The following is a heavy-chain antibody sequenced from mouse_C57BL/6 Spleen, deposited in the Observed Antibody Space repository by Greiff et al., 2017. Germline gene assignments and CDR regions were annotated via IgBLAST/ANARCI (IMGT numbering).Heavy chain of an antibody. CDR2: ISYDGSN. D-gene: IGHD2-5*01. CDR3: ASSNYYFDY. J-gene: IGHJ2*01. Sequence: EVKLMESGPGLVKPSQSLSLTCSVTGYSITSGYYWNWIRQFPGNKLEWMGYISYDGSNNYNPSLKNRISITRDTSKNQFFLKLNSVTTEDTATYYCASSNYYFDYWGQGTTLTVSS. V-gene: IGHV3-6*01. CDR1: GYSITSGYY.